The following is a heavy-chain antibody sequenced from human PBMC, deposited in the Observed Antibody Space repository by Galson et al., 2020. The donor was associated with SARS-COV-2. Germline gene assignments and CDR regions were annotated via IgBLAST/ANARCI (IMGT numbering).Heavy chain of an antibody. D-gene: IGHD3-22*01. CDR3: TRVRRITMIVVAYFDY. J-gene: IGHJ4*02. V-gene: IGHV4-39*01. CDR2: IYYSGST. Sequence: PSETLSLTCTVSGGSISSSSYYWGWIRQPPGKGLEWIGSIYYSGSTYYNPSLKSRVTTSVDTSKNQFSLKLSSVTAADTAVYYCTRVRRITMIVVAYFDYWGQGTLVTVSS. CDR1: GGSISSSSYY.